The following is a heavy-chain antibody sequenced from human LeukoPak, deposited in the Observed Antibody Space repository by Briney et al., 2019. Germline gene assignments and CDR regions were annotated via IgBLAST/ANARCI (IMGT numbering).Heavy chain of an antibody. CDR1: GGSISSYY. Sequence: SETLSLTCTVSGGSISSYYWSWIRQPPGKRLEWIGYVYYSGSTNYNPSLKSRVTISVDTSKNQFSLKLSSVTAADTAVYYCARGYLRFGGDWGQGSLVTVSS. CDR3: ARGYLRFGGD. D-gene: IGHD3-10*01. CDR2: VYYSGST. V-gene: IGHV4-59*01. J-gene: IGHJ4*02.